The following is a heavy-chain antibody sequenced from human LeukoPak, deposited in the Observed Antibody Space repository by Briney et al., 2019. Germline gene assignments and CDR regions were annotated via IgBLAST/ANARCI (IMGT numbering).Heavy chain of an antibody. CDR1: GGSISSHY. CDR2: IYYSGST. V-gene: IGHV4-59*11. CDR3: ATVSAARSTFWFDP. J-gene: IGHJ5*02. D-gene: IGHD6-6*01. Sequence: ASETLSLTCTVSGGSISSHYWSWIRQPPGKGLEWIGYIYYSGSTNYNPSLKSRVTISVDTSKNQFSLKLSSVTAADTAVYYCATVSAARSTFWFDPWGQGTLVTVSS.